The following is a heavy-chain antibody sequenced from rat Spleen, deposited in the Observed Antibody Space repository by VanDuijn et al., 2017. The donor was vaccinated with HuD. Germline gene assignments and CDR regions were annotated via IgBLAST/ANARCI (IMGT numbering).Heavy chain of an antibody. J-gene: IGHJ2*01. CDR2: ISFEGSGS. V-gene: IGHV5-22*01. D-gene: IGHD1-5*01. Sequence: EVQLVESGGGLVQPGRSLKLSCAASGFTFSDYYMAWVRQAPKKGLEWVASISFEGSGSYYGDSVKGRFTISRDNAKSTLYLQMDSLRSEDTATYYCTTGREPHRWGQGVMVTVSS. CDR1: GFTFSDYY. CDR3: TTGREPHR.